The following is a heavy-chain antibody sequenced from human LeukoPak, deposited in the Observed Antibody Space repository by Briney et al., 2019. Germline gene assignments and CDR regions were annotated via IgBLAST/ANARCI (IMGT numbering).Heavy chain of an antibody. CDR2: VSYSGST. J-gene: IGHJ3*02. Sequence: SETLSLTCTVSGGSISSYYWSWIRQPPGKGLEWIGYVSYSGSTNYNPSHKTRVTVSVDTSKSQFSLKLSSVTAADTAVYYCARLTMVRGVVDAFDIWGQGTMVTVSS. D-gene: IGHD3-10*01. CDR1: GGSISSYY. V-gene: IGHV4-59*08. CDR3: ARLTMVRGVVDAFDI.